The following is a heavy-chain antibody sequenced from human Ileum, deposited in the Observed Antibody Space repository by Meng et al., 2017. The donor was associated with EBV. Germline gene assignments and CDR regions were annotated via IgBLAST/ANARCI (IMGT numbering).Heavy chain of an antibody. CDR1: GFTFSSYA. CDR3: AKNPWSGGGNYES. D-gene: IGHD2-15*01. CDR2: ISSSGSST. J-gene: IGHJ4*02. Sequence: VEVCESGGASGQPGGSLILSCAASGFTFSSYAMSWVRQAPGKGLEWVSTISSSGSSTHYADSVKGRFTISRDNSKTTLYLQMNGLRADDTAVYYCAKNPWSGGGNYESWGQGSLVTVSS. V-gene: IGHV3-23*01.